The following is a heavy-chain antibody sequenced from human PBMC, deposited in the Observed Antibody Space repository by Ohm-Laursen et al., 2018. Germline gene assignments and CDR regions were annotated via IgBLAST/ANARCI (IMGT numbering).Heavy chain of an antibody. CDR3: AKIHESGYYYYSMDV. D-gene: IGHD1-14*01. V-gene: IGHV3-33*06. Sequence: DSVKGRFTISRDNSKNTLYLQMDTLTAEDTAVYYCAKIHESGYYYYSMDVWGQGTTVTVSS. J-gene: IGHJ6*02.